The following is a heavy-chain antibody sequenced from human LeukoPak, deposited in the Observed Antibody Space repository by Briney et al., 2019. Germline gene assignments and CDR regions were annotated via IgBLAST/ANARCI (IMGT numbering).Heavy chain of an antibody. CDR2: INPNSGGT. Sequence: ASVKVSCKASGYTFTGYYMPWGRQAPGQGLELMGWINPNSGGTNYAEKFQGRVNMTRAMSISTAYMELSRLRSDDTAVYYCARVLFLEWYGDYWGQGTLVTVSS. J-gene: IGHJ4*02. D-gene: IGHD3-3*01. V-gene: IGHV1-2*02. CDR3: ARVLFLEWYGDY. CDR1: GYTFTGYY.